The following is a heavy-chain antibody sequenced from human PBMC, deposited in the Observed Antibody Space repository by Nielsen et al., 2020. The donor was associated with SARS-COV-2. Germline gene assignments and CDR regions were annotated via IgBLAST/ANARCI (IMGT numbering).Heavy chain of an antibody. CDR1: GFIFSSYA. V-gene: IGHV3-23*01. CDR2: ITNAAVAT. CDR3: VKSSANWYSSFDY. D-gene: IGHD2-21*02. Sequence: GGSLRLSCAASGFIFSSYAMSWVRQAPGKGLEWVSGITNAAVATYYADSVKGRFTISRDNSKDTLYLEMSSLRVEETAFYYCVKSSANWYSSFDYWGQGTLVTVSS. J-gene: IGHJ4*02.